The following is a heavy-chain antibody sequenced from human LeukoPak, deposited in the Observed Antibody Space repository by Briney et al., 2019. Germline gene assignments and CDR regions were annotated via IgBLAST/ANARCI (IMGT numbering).Heavy chain of an antibody. J-gene: IGHJ4*02. D-gene: IGHD6-19*01. CDR3: ARGQRGSGSRFHIEVRAPNFDY. CDR1: GGSFSGYY. Sequence: PSETLSLTCAVYGGSFSGYYWSWIRQPPGKGLEWIGEINHSGSTNYNPSLKSRVTISVDTSKNQFSLKLSSVTAADTAVYYCARGQRGSGSRFHIEVRAPNFDYWGQGTLVTVSS. CDR2: INHSGST. V-gene: IGHV4-34*01.